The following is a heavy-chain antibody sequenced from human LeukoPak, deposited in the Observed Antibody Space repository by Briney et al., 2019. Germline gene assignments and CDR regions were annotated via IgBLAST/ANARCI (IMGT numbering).Heavy chain of an antibody. CDR3: ARGSPPVRSGYYHYYYYYYGMDV. CDR2: INHSGST. Sequence: KPSETLSLTCAVYGGSFSGYYWSWIRQPPGKGLEWIGEINHSGSTNYNPSLKSRVTISVDTSKNQFSLKLSSVTAADTAVYYCARGSPPVRSGYYHYYYYYYGMDVWGQGTTVTVSS. V-gene: IGHV4-34*01. CDR1: GGSFSGYY. D-gene: IGHD3-22*01. J-gene: IGHJ6*02.